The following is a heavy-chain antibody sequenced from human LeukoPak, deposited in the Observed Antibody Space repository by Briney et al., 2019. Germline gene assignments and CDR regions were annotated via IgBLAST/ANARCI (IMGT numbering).Heavy chain of an antibody. CDR2: ISGSGGST. CDR3: ASGGNYYDSSGYYSLSY. J-gene: IGHJ4*02. V-gene: IGHV3-23*01. CDR1: GFTFSSYA. Sequence: PGGSLRLSCAASGFTFSSYAMSWVRQAPGKGLEWVSAISGSGGSTYYADSVKGRFTISRDNAKNTLYLQMNSLRAEDTAVYYCASGGNYYDSSGYYSLSYWGQGTLVTVSS. D-gene: IGHD3-22*01.